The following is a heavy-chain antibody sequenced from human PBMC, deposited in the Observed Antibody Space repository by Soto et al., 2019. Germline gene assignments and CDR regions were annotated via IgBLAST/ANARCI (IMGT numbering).Heavy chain of an antibody. CDR1: GFSLTTDRVG. J-gene: IGHJ4*02. D-gene: IGHD1-26*01. Sequence: QITLKESGPTLVKPTQTLTLTCTFSGFSLTTDRVGVGWIRQPPGEALEWLAVIYWDDSKTYRPSLESRLTIPKATSQTQVAHTMTNMDSLNPATYYCAPAYGGRSLYWGQGTLVTVSS. CDR2: IYWDDSK. CDR3: APAYGGRSLY. V-gene: IGHV2-5*02.